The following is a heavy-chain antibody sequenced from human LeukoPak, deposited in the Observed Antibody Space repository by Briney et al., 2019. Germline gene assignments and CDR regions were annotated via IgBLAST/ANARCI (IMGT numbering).Heavy chain of an antibody. V-gene: IGHV1-18*01. Sequence: ASVKVSCNASGSTFTSYSISWVRQAPGQGLEWMGWISAYNGNTNYAQKLQGRVTMTTDTSTSTAYMELRSLRSDDTAVYYCARDVAAAGYTYYGMDVWGQGTTVTVSS. J-gene: IGHJ6*02. CDR2: ISAYNGNT. CDR3: ARDVAAAGYTYYGMDV. CDR1: GSTFTSYS. D-gene: IGHD6-13*01.